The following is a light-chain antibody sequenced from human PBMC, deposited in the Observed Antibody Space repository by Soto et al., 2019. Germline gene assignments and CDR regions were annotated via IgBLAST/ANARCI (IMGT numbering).Light chain of an antibody. V-gene: IGLV1-44*01. Sequence: QSVLTQPPSASGTPGQRVTISCSGSRSNIGNNSVNWYQQLPGTAPKLLIYSNNQRPSGVPDRFSGSKSGTSPSLAISGLQSEDEADYYCAAWDDSLNGVVFGGGTKVTVL. CDR3: AAWDDSLNGVV. CDR1: RSNIGNNS. CDR2: SNN. J-gene: IGLJ2*01.